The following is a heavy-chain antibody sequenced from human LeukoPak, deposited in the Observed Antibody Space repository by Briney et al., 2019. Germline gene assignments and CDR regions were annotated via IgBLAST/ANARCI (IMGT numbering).Heavy chain of an antibody. CDR1: GFTLSSYG. CDR2: ISYDGSNK. D-gene: IGHD4-17*01. Sequence: GGSLRLSCAASGFTLSSYGMHWVRQAPGKGLEWVAVISYDGSNKYYADSVKGRFTISRDNSKNTLYLQMNSLRAEDTAVYYCAKGVSTTVTTGFDYWGQGTLVTVSS. V-gene: IGHV3-30*18. J-gene: IGHJ4*02. CDR3: AKGVSTTVTTGFDY.